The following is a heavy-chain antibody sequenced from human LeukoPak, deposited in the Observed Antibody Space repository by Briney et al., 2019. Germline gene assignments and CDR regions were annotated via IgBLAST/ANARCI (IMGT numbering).Heavy chain of an antibody. Sequence: SETLPLTCTVSGGSISSSSYYWGWIRQPPGKGLEWIGSIYYSGSTYYNPSLKSRVTISVDTSKNQFSLKLNSVTAADTAVYYCASNRGEWLDTNWFDPWGQGTLVTVSS. V-gene: IGHV4-39*07. CDR2: IYYSGST. D-gene: IGHD6-19*01. J-gene: IGHJ5*02. CDR1: GGSISSSSYY. CDR3: ASNRGEWLDTNWFDP.